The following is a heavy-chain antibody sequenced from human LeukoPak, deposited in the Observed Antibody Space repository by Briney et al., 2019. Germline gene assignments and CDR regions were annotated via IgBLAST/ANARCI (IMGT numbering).Heavy chain of an antibody. CDR1: GYTFTDYY. CDR2: INPNSGGT. J-gene: IGHJ6*03. CDR3: ARESSYYYMDV. D-gene: IGHD1-26*01. Sequence: ASVKVSCKASGYTFTDYYMHWVRQAPGQGLEWMGRINPNSGGTNYAQKFQGRVTMTRDTSISTAYMELSRLRSDDTAMYYRARESSYYYMDVWGKGTTVTVSS. V-gene: IGHV1-2*06.